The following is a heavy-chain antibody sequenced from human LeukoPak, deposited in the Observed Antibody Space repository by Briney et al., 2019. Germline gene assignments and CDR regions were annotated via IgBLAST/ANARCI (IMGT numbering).Heavy chain of an antibody. V-gene: IGHV4-39*01. CDR3: ARQRRGVVPARLDY. CDR1: GGSISSSSYY. Sequence: PSETLSLTCTVSGGSISSSSYYWGWLRQPPGKGLECIGSIYYSGSTYYNPSLKSRVTISVDTSKNQFSLELSAVTAADTAVYYCARQRRGVVPARLDYWGQGTLVTVSS. CDR2: IYYSGST. D-gene: IGHD2-2*01. J-gene: IGHJ4*02.